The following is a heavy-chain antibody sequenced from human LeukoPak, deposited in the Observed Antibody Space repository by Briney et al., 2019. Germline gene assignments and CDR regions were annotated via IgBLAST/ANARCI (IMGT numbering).Heavy chain of an antibody. D-gene: IGHD2-2*01. V-gene: IGHV1-2*02. J-gene: IGHJ4*02. Sequence: ASVKASCKASGYTFTGYYIHWVRQAPGQGLEWMGWINPNSGGTKYEQKFQGRVTMTRDTSITTAYMELTRLTSDDTAVYYCARDGSWGSTSYSDYWGQGTLVTVSS. CDR3: ARDGSWGSTSYSDY. CDR2: INPNSGGT. CDR1: GYTFTGYY.